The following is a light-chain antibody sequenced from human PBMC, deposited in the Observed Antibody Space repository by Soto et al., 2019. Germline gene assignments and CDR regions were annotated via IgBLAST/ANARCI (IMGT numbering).Light chain of an antibody. CDR3: QQRNYWQGA. V-gene: IGKV3-15*01. Sequence: EKVMTQSPATVSVSPGERATLSCRASRSVSSNLAWYQQKPGQAPRLLIYGASTRATGFPARFSGGGSGTELTLTISSLEPEDFAGYYCQQRNYWQGAFGHGTRLEIK. CDR1: RSVSSN. J-gene: IGKJ5*01. CDR2: GAS.